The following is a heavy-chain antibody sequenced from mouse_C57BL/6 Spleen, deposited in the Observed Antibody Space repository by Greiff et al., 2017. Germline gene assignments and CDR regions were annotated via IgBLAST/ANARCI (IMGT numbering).Heavy chain of an antibody. V-gene: IGHV1-63*01. D-gene: IGHD2-5*01. CDR3: ARYDSNYNYFDY. CDR2: IYPGGGYT. CDR1: GYTFTNYW. Sequence: VQLQQSGAELVRPGTSVKMSCKASGYTFTNYWIGWAKQRPGHGLEWIGDIYPGGGYTNYNEKFKGKATLTADKSTSTAYLQFSSLTSEDSAIYYCARYDSNYNYFDYWGQGTTLTVSS. J-gene: IGHJ2*01.